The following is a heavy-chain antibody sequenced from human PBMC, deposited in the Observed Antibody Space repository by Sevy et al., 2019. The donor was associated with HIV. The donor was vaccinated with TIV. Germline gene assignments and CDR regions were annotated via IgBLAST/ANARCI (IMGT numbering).Heavy chain of an antibody. CDR3: AKSRYRAAVGTD. Sequence: GGSLRLSCAASGFTFSSYAMSWVRQAPGKGLRWVSTITGSGNNTYYADSVKGRFTISRDNSKNIVYLQINSLRAEDTAVYYCAKSRYRAAVGTDWGQGTLVTVSS. CDR1: GFTFSSYA. D-gene: IGHD6-13*01. J-gene: IGHJ4*02. CDR2: ITGSGNNT. V-gene: IGHV3-23*01.